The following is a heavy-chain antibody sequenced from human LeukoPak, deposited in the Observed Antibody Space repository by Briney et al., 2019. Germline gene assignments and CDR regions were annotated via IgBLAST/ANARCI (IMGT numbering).Heavy chain of an antibody. CDR3: ARLSYSYGYNRAADI. V-gene: IGHV4-31*02. D-gene: IGHD5-18*01. J-gene: IGHJ3*02. CDR1: GGSISSGGYY. CDR2: IYYSGST. Sequence: SETLSLTCTVSGGSISSGGYYWSWIRQHPGKGLEWIGYIYYSGSTYYNPSLKSRVTISVDTSKNQFSLKLSSVTAADTAVYYCARLSYSYGYNRAADIWGQGTMVTVSS.